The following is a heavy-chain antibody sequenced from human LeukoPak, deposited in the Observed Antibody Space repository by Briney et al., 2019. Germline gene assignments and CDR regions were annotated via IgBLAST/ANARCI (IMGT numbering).Heavy chain of an antibody. CDR1: GFTFRTYG. Sequence: GGSLRLSCTASGFTFRTYGMSWFRQAPGKGLEWVSAITGSGGMTYYADSVKGRFTISRDNSKNTLYLQMNSLRAEDTAVYYCAKDLRGVPFDPWGQGTLVTVSS. J-gene: IGHJ5*02. D-gene: IGHD3-10*01. V-gene: IGHV3-23*01. CDR2: ITGSGGMT. CDR3: AKDLRGVPFDP.